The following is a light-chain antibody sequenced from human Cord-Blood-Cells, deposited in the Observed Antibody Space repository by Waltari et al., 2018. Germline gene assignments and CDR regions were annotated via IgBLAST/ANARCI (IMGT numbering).Light chain of an antibody. J-gene: IGKJ1*01. CDR3: QQYNSYWT. V-gene: IGKV1-5*01. CDR2: DAS. Sequence: DIQMTQSPSTLSASVGDRVTITCRASQSISSWLAWYQQNPGKAPKLLIYDASSLESGPPATFGGSGAGTEFTLTISCLQPDYFATYYRQQYNSYWTFGQGTKVEIK. CDR1: QSISSW.